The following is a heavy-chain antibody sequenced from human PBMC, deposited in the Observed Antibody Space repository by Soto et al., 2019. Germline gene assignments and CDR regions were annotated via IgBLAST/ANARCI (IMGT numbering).Heavy chain of an antibody. V-gene: IGHV1-18*01. CDR1: GYTFTSYG. J-gene: IGHJ4*02. D-gene: IGHD2-15*01. CDR3: ARDAHSGYCSGDSCLHYFDY. CDR2: ISAYNGNT. Sequence: ASVKVSCKASGYTFTSYGISWGRQAPGQGLEWMGWISAYNGNTNYAQKLQGRVTMTTDTSTSTAYMELRSLRSDDTAVYYCARDAHSGYCSGDSCLHYFDYWGQGTLVSVSS.